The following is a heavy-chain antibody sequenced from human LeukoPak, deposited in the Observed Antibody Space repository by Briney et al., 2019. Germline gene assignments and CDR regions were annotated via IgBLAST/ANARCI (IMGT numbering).Heavy chain of an antibody. V-gene: IGHV1-18*01. CDR2: ISAYNGNT. D-gene: IGHD6-6*01. CDR1: GYTFTNYG. Sequence: ASVKVSCKASGYTFTNYGISWVRQAPGQGLEWMGWISAYNGNTNYAQKLQGRVTMTTDTSTSTAYMELRSLRSDDTAVYYCARTYSSSSGSDFDYWGQGTLVTVSS. CDR3: ARTYSSSSGSDFDY. J-gene: IGHJ4*02.